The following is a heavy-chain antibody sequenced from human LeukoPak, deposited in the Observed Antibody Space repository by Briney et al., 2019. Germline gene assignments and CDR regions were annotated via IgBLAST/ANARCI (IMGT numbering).Heavy chain of an antibody. Sequence: ASVKVSCKASGYTFTSYGISWVRQAPGQGREWMGWISAYNGNTNYAQKLQGRVTMTTDTSTSTAYMELRSLRSDDTAVYYCARVLLVFGVVIISHFDYWGQGTLVTVSS. CDR2: ISAYNGNT. J-gene: IGHJ4*02. D-gene: IGHD3-3*01. CDR3: ARVLLVFGVVIISHFDY. CDR1: GYTFTSYG. V-gene: IGHV1-18*01.